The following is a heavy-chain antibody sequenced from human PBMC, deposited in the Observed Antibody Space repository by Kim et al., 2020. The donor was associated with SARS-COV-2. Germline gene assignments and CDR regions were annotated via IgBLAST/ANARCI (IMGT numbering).Heavy chain of an antibody. Sequence: PALKSRVTMSVDLSKNQFSLKLSSVTAADTAVYYCARGLYYDFWSGYFGYWGQGTLVTVSS. CDR3: ARGLYYDFWSGYFGY. D-gene: IGHD3-3*01. J-gene: IGHJ4*02. V-gene: IGHV4-34*01.